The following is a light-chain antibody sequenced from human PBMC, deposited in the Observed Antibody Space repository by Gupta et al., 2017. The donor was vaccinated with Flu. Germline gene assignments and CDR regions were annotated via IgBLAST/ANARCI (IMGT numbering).Light chain of an antibody. Sequence: PSALSVSPGERATLSCRASQGMTSYLAWFQQRPGKAPRLLIYGASTWETAVPSRFSGSGSGTDFTLTISSLQSEDFAAYYCQQYHGCPRTFGPGTKVEVK. CDR3: QQYHGCPRT. J-gene: IGKJ1*01. V-gene: IGKV3-15*01. CDR1: QGMTSY. CDR2: GAS.